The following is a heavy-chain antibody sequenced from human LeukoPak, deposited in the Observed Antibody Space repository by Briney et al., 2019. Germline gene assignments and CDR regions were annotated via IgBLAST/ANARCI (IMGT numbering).Heavy chain of an antibody. CDR1: GGSISSSSYD. Sequence: PSETLSLTCTVSGGSISSSSYDWGWIRQRPGKGREWIGRIYYSGSTYYNPSLKSRVTISVDTSKNQFSLKLSSVTAADTAVYYCARGRWLSGPDALDIWGQGTMVTVSS. CDR3: ARGRWLSGPDALDI. J-gene: IGHJ3*02. CDR2: IYYSGST. D-gene: IGHD3-22*01. V-gene: IGHV4-39*07.